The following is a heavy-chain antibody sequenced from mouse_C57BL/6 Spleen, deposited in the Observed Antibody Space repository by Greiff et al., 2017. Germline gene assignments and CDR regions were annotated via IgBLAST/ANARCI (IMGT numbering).Heavy chain of an antibody. Sequence: EVQGVESGGDLVKPGGSLKLSCAASGFTFSSYGMSWVRQTPDKRLEWVATISSGGSYTYYPDSVKGRFTISRDNAKNTLYLQMSSLKSEDTAMYYCARHNGSSYRYFDYWGQGTTLTVSS. D-gene: IGHD1-1*01. J-gene: IGHJ2*01. V-gene: IGHV5-6*01. CDR1: GFTFSSYG. CDR3: ARHNGSSYRYFDY. CDR2: ISSGGSYT.